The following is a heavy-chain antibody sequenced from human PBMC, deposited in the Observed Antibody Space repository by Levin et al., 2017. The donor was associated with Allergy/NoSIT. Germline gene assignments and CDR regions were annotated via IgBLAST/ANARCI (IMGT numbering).Heavy chain of an antibody. CDR1: GFTFSNYA. V-gene: IGHV3-23*01. D-gene: IGHD2-2*01. CDR3: AKDLSAVPAANYYYAMAG. CDR2: TSDSGGST. Sequence: GGSLRLSCAASGFTFSNYAMNWVRQAPGKGLEWVSGTSDSGGSTYYADSVKGRFTISRDNSKNTLYLQVNSLRAEDTALYYCAKDLSAVPAANYYYAMAGWGQGTTVTVSS. J-gene: IGHJ6*02.